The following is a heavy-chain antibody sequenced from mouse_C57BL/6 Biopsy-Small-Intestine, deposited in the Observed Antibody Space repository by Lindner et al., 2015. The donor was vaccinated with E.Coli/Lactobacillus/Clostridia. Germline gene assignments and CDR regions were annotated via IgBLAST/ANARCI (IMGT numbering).Heavy chain of an antibody. CDR2: IHPNYGIT. J-gene: IGHJ1*03. CDR1: GYSFTDYN. V-gene: IGHV1-39*01. D-gene: IGHD1-1*01. CDR3: ARGDYYGSSWGFDV. Sequence: VQLQESGPELVKPGASVKISCKASGYSFTDYNMNWVKQNNGKSLEWIGVIHPNYGITSYNPKFKGKATLTVDQSSSTAYMQLNSLTSEDSAVYYCARGDYYGSSWGFDVWGTGTTVTVSS.